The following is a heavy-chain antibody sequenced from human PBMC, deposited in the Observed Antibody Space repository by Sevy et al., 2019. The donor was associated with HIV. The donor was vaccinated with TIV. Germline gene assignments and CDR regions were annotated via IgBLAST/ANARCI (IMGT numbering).Heavy chain of an antibody. J-gene: IGHJ6*02. CDR3: AKGREQGYYYGMDV. CDR1: GFTFSSYG. CDR2: IRYDGNNK. D-gene: IGHD1-26*01. V-gene: IGHV3-30*02. Sequence: GGSLRLSCAASGFTFSSYGMHWVRQAPGKGLEWVAIIRYDGNNKYYTGSVKGRFTISRDNSKNTLYLQMNSLRAEDTAVYYCAKGREQGYYYGMDVWGQGTTVTVSS.